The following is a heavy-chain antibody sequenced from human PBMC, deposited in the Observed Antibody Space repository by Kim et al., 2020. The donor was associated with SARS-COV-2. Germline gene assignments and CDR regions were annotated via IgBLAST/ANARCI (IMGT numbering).Heavy chain of an antibody. V-gene: IGHV3-74*01. Sequence: YADSVRGRFTISRDNAKNTLYLEMNSLRDEDTAVYHCASGPISGDFSWRGDDVWGQGTMVTVSS. D-gene: IGHD3-3*01. J-gene: IGHJ3*01. CDR3: ASGPISGDFSWRGDDV.